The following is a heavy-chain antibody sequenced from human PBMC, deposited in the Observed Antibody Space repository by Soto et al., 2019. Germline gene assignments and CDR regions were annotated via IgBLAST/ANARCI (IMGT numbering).Heavy chain of an antibody. D-gene: IGHD2-15*01. CDR1: GGTFSSYA. J-gene: IGHJ6*02. V-gene: IGHV1-69*12. Sequence: QVQLVQSGAEVKKPGSSVKVSCKASGGTFSSYAISWVRQAPGQGLEWMGGIIPIFRTADYAQKFQGRVTITADESTSKAYMEMIRLRSEDTAVYYCASVETQRYYYGMDVWGQGTTVTVSS. CDR3: ASVETQRYYYGMDV. CDR2: IIPIFRTA.